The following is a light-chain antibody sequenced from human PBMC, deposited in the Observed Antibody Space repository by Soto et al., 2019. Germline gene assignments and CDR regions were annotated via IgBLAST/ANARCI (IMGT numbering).Light chain of an antibody. J-gene: IGLJ2*01. CDR2: RNN. V-gene: IGLV1-47*01. CDR1: SSNIGSNY. Sequence: QAVVTQPPSASETPGQRVTISCSGSSSNIGSNYVYWYQQLPGAAPKLLISRNNQRPSGVPDRFSGSKSGTSASLAISGLRSEDEAEYYCAAWDDSLSAVIFGGGTKLTVL. CDR3: AAWDDSLSAVI.